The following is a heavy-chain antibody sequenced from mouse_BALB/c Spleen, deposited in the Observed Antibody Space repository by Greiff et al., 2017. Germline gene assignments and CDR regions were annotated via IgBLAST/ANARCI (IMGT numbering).Heavy chain of an antibody. CDR1: GFTFSSYT. D-gene: IGHD2-10*02. CDR2: ISSGGSYT. J-gene: IGHJ4*01. V-gene: IGHV5-6-4*01. Sequence: EVQLVESGGGLVKPGGSLKLSCAASGFTFSSYTMSWVRQTPEKRLEWVATISSGGSYTYYPDSVKGRFTISRDNAKNTLYLQMSSLKSEDTAMYYCTRAPYDYYAMDYWGQGTSVTVSS. CDR3: TRAPYDYYAMDY.